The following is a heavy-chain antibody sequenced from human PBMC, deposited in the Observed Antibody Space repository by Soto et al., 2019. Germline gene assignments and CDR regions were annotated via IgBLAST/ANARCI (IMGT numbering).Heavy chain of an antibody. CDR3: ARVAGHKNARFDT. CDR2: INPGSGVT. V-gene: IGHV1-2*02. J-gene: IGHJ4*02. Sequence: GASVKVSCEAPGDSFTKYHMHWVRHAPGQGLEWMGWINPGSGVTNQAQKFQGRVTTTRDASITTTYMELNSLTSDDTAVYYCARVAGHKNARFDTWGQGALVTVSS. D-gene: IGHD1-1*01. CDR1: GDSFTKYH.